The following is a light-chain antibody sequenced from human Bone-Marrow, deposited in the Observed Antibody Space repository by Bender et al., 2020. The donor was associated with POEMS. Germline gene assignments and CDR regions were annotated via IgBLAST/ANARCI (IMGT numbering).Light chain of an antibody. CDR2: DDS. CDR1: TIGRKS. CDR3: QVWDSTSASGV. J-gene: IGLJ3*02. V-gene: IGLV3-21*03. Sequence: SYVLTQPPSVSVAPGKTARITCGGNTIGRKSVHWYRQRPGQAPVLVVYDDSDRPSGIPERFSGSNSGNTATLTISRVEAGDEADYYCQVWDSTSASGVFGGGTKLTVL.